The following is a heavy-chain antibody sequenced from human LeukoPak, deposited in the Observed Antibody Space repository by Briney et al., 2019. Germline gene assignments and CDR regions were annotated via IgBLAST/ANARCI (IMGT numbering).Heavy chain of an antibody. D-gene: IGHD5-24*01. J-gene: IGHJ4*02. Sequence: PSETLSLTCTVSGGSISSGGYSWSWIRQHPGKGLEWTGYIYYSGSTYYNPSLKSRVTISVDTSKNQFSLKLSSVTAADTAVYYCARVDGYSDYWGQGTLVTVSS. V-gene: IGHV4-31*03. CDR1: GGSISSGGYS. CDR2: IYYSGST. CDR3: ARVDGYSDY.